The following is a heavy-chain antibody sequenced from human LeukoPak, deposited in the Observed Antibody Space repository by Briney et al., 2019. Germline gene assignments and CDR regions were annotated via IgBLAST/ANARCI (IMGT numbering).Heavy chain of an antibody. J-gene: IGHJ4*02. CDR3: ARDGVPDY. V-gene: IGHV3-30-3*01. CDR2: ISYDGTNK. CDR1: GFTFSSYT. D-gene: IGHD3-3*01. Sequence: GGSLRLSCAASGFTFSSYTMHWVRQAPGKGLEWVAVISYDGTNKYYADSVKGRFTISRDNAKNSLYLQMNSLRAEDTAVYYCARDGVPDYWGQGTLVTVPS.